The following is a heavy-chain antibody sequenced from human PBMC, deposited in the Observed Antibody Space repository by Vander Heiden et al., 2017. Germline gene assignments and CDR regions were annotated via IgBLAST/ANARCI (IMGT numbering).Heavy chain of an antibody. CDR2: INESGST. V-gene: IGHV4-34*02. CDR3: ARRGRLPFDY. J-gene: IGHJ4*02. Sequence: QVQLPQWGAGLLKPSETLSLSCAVYGGSFSGDYWSWIRQPPGKGLEWIGEINESGSTNYNPSLKSRVTISGDTSKNQFSLRLTSVTAADTAVYYCARRGRLPFDYWGQGTLVTVSS. D-gene: IGHD6-25*01. CDR1: GGSFSGDY.